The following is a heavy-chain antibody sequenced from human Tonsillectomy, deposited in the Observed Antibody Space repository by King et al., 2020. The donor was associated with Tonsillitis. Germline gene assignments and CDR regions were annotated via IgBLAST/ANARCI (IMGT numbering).Heavy chain of an antibody. Sequence: VQLVESGGGLIQPGGSLRLPCAASGFTVSSSYMSWVRQAPGKGLEWVSVIYSGGSTYYADSVKGRFTISRDNSKNTLYLQMNSLRAEDTAVYYCARETGMVLYDYWGQGTLVTVSS. CDR3: ARETGMVLYDY. V-gene: IGHV3-53*01. CDR1: GFTVSSSY. J-gene: IGHJ4*02. D-gene: IGHD1-1*01. CDR2: IYSGGST.